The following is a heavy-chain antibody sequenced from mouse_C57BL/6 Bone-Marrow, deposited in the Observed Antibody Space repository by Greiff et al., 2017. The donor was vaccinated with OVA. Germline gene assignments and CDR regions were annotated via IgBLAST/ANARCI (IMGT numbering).Heavy chain of an antibody. Sequence: DVMLVESGGGLVQPGGSLKLSCAASGFTFSDYYMYWVRQTPEKRLEWVAYISNGGGSTYYPATVKGRFTISRDNAKNTLYLQMRRLKSEDTAMYYCARRGSSYDAMDYWCQGTSVTVSS. CDR1: GFTFSDYY. CDR3: ARRGSSYDAMDY. CDR2: ISNGGGST. D-gene: IGHD1-1*01. V-gene: IGHV5-12*01. J-gene: IGHJ4*01.